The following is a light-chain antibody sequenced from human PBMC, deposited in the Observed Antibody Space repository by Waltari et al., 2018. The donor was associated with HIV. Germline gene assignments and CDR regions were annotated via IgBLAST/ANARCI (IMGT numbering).Light chain of an antibody. Sequence: QSALTPPASVSGSPGQSITISCPGTSSDVRGYNYVSWYQQHPGKAPKRMIYEVSNRPSGVSNRFSGSKSGNTASLTISGLQAEDEADYYCSSYTSSSTRVFGGGTKLTVL. CDR2: EVS. J-gene: IGLJ3*02. CDR3: SSYTSSSTRV. V-gene: IGLV2-14*01. CDR1: SSDVRGYNY.